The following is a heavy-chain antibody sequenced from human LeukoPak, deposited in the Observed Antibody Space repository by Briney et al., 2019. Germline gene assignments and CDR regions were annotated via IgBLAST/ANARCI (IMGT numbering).Heavy chain of an antibody. V-gene: IGHV3-23*01. CDR1: GFTFTSYA. CDR3: AKPRAMTTGVGRYFDL. J-gene: IGHJ2*01. Sequence: GGSLRLSCGASGFTFTSYAMSWIRQAPGKGLEWVSAISGGGENTYYGDSVKGRFTISRDNSKNTLYLQKNSLRAEDTATYYCAKPRAMTTGVGRYFDLWGRGTLVTVSS. CDR2: ISGGGENT. D-gene: IGHD1-1*01.